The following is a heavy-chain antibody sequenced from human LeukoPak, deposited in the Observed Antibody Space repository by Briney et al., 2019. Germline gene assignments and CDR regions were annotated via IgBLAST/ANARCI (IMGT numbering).Heavy chain of an antibody. J-gene: IGHJ4*02. CDR1: GGSISSGGYY. V-gene: IGHV4-31*03. CDR2: IYYSGST. D-gene: IGHD3-3*01. Sequence: PSQTLSLTCTVSGGSISSGGYYWSWIRQHPGKGLEWIGYIYYSGSTYYNPSLKSRVTISVYTSKNQFSLKLSSVTAADTAVYYCARASSITIFGVVIIPVGVYFDYWGQGTLVTVSS. CDR3: ARASSITIFGVVIIPVGVYFDY.